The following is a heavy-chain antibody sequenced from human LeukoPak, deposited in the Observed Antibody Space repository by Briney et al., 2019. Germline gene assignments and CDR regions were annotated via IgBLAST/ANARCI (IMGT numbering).Heavy chain of an antibody. CDR2: INHSGST. CDR3: ARGALYYYYGMDV. J-gene: IGHJ6*02. V-gene: IGHV4-34*01. Sequence: SETLSLTCAVYGGSFSGYYWSWIRQPPGKGLEWIGGINHSGSTNYNPSLKSRVTISVDTSKNQFSLKLSSVTAADTAVYYCARGALYYYYGMDVWGQGTTVTVSS. CDR1: GGSFSGYY.